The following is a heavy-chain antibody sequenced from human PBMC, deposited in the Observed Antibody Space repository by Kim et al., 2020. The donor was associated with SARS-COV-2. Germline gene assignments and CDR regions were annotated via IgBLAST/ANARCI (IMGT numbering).Heavy chain of an antibody. CDR3: ARIYGDYGSYYFDY. V-gene: IGHV3-7*01. J-gene: IGHJ4*02. Sequence: GGSLRLSCAASGFTFSSYWMSWVRQAPGKGLEWVANIKQDGSEKYYVDSVKGRFTISRDNAKNSLYLQMNSLRAEDTAVYYCARIYGDYGSYYFDYWAREPWSPSPQ. CDR2: IKQDGSEK. CDR1: GFTFSSYW. D-gene: IGHD4-17*01.